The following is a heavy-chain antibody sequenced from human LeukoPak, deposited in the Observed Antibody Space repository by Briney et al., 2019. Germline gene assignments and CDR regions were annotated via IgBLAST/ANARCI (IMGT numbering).Heavy chain of an antibody. CDR2: IYYSGST. Sequence: PSETLSLTCTVSGGSISSYYWSWIRQPPGKGLEWIGYIYYSGSTNYNPSLKSQVTISVDTSKNQFSLKLSSVTAADTAVYYCARAYYYDFWSGYPFYYYYGMDVWGQGTTVTVSS. J-gene: IGHJ6*02. CDR1: GGSISSYY. V-gene: IGHV4-59*01. CDR3: ARAYYYDFWSGYPFYYYYGMDV. D-gene: IGHD3-3*01.